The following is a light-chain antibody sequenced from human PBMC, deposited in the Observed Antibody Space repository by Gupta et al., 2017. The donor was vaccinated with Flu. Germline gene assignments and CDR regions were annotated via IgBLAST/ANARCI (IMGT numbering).Light chain of an antibody. J-gene: IGKJ4*01. CDR2: GAS. CDR1: QSVIRDS. CDR3: HQYGQSPLT. Sequence: EIVLTQSAGTLSFSPGDRATLSCRASQSVIRDSLAWYHQKPGLAPRLLIHGASNRAAGIPDRFSGAGSGTDFTLKISRLEPEDFAVYYCHQYGQSPLTFGGGTKVEIK. V-gene: IGKV3-20*01.